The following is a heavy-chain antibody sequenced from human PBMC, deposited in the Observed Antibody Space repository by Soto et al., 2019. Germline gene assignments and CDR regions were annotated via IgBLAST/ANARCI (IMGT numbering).Heavy chain of an antibody. J-gene: IGHJ4*02. CDR2: ISYDGSNK. D-gene: IGHD5-18*01. CDR1: GFTFSSYG. V-gene: IGHV3-30*18. Sequence: QVQLVESGGGVVQPGRSLRLSCAASGFTFSSYGMHWVRQAPGKGLEWVAVISYDGSNKYYADSVKGRFTISRDNSKNTLYLQMNSLRAEDTAVYYCAKLLIDQIYSYGQGSFDYWGQGTLVTVSS. CDR3: AKLLIDQIYSYGQGSFDY.